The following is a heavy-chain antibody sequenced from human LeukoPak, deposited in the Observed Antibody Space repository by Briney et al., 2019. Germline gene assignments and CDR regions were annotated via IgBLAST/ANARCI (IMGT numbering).Heavy chain of an antibody. V-gene: IGHV4-34*01. Sequence: ASETLSLTCAVYGGSFGDYYWSWIRQPPGKGLEWIGEINHSGSTNYNPSLKSRVTISVDTSKNQFSLKLSSVTAADTAVYYCARGGRWLQFWGQGTLVTVSS. CDR2: INHSGST. CDR3: ARGGRWLQF. CDR1: GGSFGDYY. D-gene: IGHD5-24*01. J-gene: IGHJ4*02.